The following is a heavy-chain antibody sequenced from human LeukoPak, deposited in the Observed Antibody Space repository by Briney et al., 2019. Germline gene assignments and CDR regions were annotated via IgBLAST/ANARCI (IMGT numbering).Heavy chain of an antibody. CDR1: GGSITSSGYY. CDR3: VTSAGTVFLPRFYFKD. J-gene: IGHJ4*02. D-gene: IGHD6-13*01. Sequence: SETLSLTCPVSGGSITSSGYYWGWIRQPPGKGLEWIGSVDYSGNTYYNPSLKSRVNTSVDMAKNQFSLKLNSVTAADTAVYYCVTSAGTVFLPRFYFKDWGQGSLVTVSS. CDR2: VDYSGNT. V-gene: IGHV4-39*01.